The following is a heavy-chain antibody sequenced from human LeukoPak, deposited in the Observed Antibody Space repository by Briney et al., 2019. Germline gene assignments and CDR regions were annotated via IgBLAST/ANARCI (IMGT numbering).Heavy chain of an antibody. V-gene: IGHV4-59*01. CDR3: ARGTPGGSY. J-gene: IGHJ4*02. D-gene: IGHD3-16*01. CDR1: GGPISSNY. CDR2: IYYSGST. Sequence: SETLSLTCTVSGGPISSNYRSWIRQPPGKGLEWIGCIYYSGSTNYNPSLKSRVTISVDRPKNQFSLKLSSVTAADTAVYYCARGTPGGSYWGQGTLVTVSS.